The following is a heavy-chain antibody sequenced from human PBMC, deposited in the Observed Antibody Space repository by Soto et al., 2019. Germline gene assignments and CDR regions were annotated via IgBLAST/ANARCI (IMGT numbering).Heavy chain of an antibody. Sequence: RLSCAAPGFTFSSYGMHWVRQAPGKRPERVAVISYDGSNKYYADSVKGRFTISRDNSKNTLYLQMNSLRAEDTAVYYCANRMYPGRSSRYCASWGKGTLSTVSA. J-gene: IGHJ5*02. CDR3: ANRMYPGRSSRYCAS. D-gene: IGHD1-26*01. V-gene: IGHV3-30*18. CDR1: GFTFSSYG. CDR2: ISYDGSNK.